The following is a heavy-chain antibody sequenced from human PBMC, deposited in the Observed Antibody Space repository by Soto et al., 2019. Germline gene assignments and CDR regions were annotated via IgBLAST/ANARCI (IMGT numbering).Heavy chain of an antibody. Sequence: PWESLKISCKGSGYSFTSYWIGWVRQMPGKGLEWMGIIYPGDSDTRYSPSFQGQVTISADKSISTAYLQWSSLKASDTAMYYCARPQQNYDFWSGYYTPALGYWGQGTLVTVSA. CDR1: GYSFTSYW. J-gene: IGHJ4*02. V-gene: IGHV5-51*01. CDR2: IYPGDSDT. D-gene: IGHD3-3*01. CDR3: ARPQQNYDFWSGYYTPALGY.